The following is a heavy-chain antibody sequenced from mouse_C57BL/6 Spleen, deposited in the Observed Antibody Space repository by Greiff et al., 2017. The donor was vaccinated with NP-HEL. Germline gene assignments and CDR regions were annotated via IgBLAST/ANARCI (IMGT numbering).Heavy chain of an antibody. J-gene: IGHJ4*01. CDR2: IWSGGST. D-gene: IGHD2-4*01. Sequence: VKLEESGPGLVQPSQSLSITCTVSGFSLTSYGVHWVRQSPGKGLEWLGVIWSGGSTDYNAAFISRLSISKDNSKSQVFFKMNSLQADDTAIYYCARLMITKDYAMDYWGQGTSVTVSS. CDR3: ARLMITKDYAMDY. CDR1: GFSLTSYG. V-gene: IGHV2-2*01.